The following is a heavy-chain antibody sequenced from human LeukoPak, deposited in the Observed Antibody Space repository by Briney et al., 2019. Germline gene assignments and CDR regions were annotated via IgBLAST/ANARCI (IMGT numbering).Heavy chain of an antibody. D-gene: IGHD3-10*01. CDR3: ARDLGLLWFGEFNAFDY. CDR1: GFTFSSYG. Sequence: PGRSLRLSCAASGFTFSSYGMHWVRQAPGKGLEWVAVIWYDGSNKYYADSVKGRFTISRDNSKNTLYLQMNSLRAEDTAVYYCARDLGLLWFGEFNAFDYWGQGTLVTVSS. CDR2: IWYDGSNK. V-gene: IGHV3-33*01. J-gene: IGHJ4*02.